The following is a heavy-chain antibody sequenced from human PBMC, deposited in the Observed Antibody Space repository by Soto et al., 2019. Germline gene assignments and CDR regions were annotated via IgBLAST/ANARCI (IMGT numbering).Heavy chain of an antibody. D-gene: IGHD3-16*01. J-gene: IGHJ6*03. CDR2: MYYSGST. V-gene: IGHV4-59*08. Sequence: QVQLQESGPGLVKPSETLSLSCSVSGGSISGHHWSWVRQTPGKGLECIGYMYYSGSTNYNPSLKSRVTMSVDTSKNHFSLRLTSVTAADTAVYYCARGPYYDLIWNYYYMDVWGKGTTVTVSS. CDR1: GGSISGHH. CDR3: ARGPYYDLIWNYYYMDV.